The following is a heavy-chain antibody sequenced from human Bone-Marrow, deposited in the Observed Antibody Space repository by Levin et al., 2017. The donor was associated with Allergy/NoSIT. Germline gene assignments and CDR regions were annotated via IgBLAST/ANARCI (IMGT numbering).Heavy chain of an antibody. CDR2: IWADGSVT. J-gene: IGHJ3*01. D-gene: IGHD6-19*01. CDR1: GFDFNSYG. CDR3: VGDPPASGVAFQS. Sequence: GGSLRLSCAASGFDFNSYGMHWVRQAPGRGLEWVAFIWADGSVTNYAVAVNGRFTISRDNSKHTLFVQMNSLRDEDTAVYYCVGDPPASGVAFQSWGQGTAVTVSS. V-gene: IGHV3-33*01.